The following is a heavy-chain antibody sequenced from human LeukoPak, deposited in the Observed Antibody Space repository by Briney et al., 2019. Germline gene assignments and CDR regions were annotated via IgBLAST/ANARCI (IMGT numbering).Heavy chain of an antibody. D-gene: IGHD2-21*01. V-gene: IGHV3-53*01. CDR1: GFTVSSNY. Sequence: PGGSLRLSCAASGFTVSSNYMSWVRQAPGKGLEWVSIIYSGGSTFYADSVKGRFTISRDNSKNTLYLQMNSLRAEDTAVYYCAKDLFHTLFDYWGQGTLVTVSS. CDR2: IYSGGST. J-gene: IGHJ4*02. CDR3: AKDLFHTLFDY.